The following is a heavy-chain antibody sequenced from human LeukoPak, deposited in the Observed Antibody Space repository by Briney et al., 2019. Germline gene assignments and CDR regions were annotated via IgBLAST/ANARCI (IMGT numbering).Heavy chain of an antibody. CDR2: MNPNSGNT. CDR3: ARAEPTYYYDSSGYYYVGPYMDV. V-gene: IGHV1-8*01. CDR1: GYTFTSYD. J-gene: IGHJ6*03. D-gene: IGHD3-22*01. Sequence: ASVKVSCKASGYTFTSYDINWVRQATGQGLEWMGWMNPNSGNTGYAQKSQGRVTMTRNTSISTAYMELSSLRSEDTAVYYCARAEPTYYYDSSGYYYVGPYMDVWGKGTTVTISS.